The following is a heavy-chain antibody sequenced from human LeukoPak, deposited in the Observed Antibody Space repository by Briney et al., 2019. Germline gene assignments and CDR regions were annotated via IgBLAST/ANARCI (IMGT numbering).Heavy chain of an antibody. D-gene: IGHD3-3*01. CDR2: IIPIFGTA. CDR3: ARDWDDFWSGFSPGWFDP. CDR1: GGTFSSYA. Sequence: ASVKVSCKASGGTFSSYAISWVRQAPGQGLEWMGGIIPIFGTANYAQKFQGRVTITTDESTSTAYMELRSLRSDDTAVYYCARDWDDFWSGFSPGWFDPWGQGTLVTVSS. V-gene: IGHV1-69*05. J-gene: IGHJ5*02.